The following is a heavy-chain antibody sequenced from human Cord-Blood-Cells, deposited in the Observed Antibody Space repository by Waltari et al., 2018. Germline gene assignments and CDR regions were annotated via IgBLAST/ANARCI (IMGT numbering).Heavy chain of an antibody. D-gene: IGHD2-15*01. CDR1: GFTFSSYG. CDR2: IWYDGSNK. CDR3: AREPLVVAATPFDY. Sequence: QVQLVESGGGVVQPGRSLRLSCTASGFTFSSYGMHWVRQAPGKGLEWGAVIWYDGSNKYYADSVKGRFTISRDSSKNTLYLQMNSLRAEDTAVYYCAREPLVVAATPFDYWGQGTLVTVSS. J-gene: IGHJ4*02. V-gene: IGHV3-33*01.